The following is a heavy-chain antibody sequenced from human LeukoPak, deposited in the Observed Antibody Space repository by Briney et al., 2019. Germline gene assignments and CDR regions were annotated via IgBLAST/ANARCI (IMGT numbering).Heavy chain of an antibody. J-gene: IGHJ4*02. CDR1: CFTSSNYG. CDR2: ITFDGSDA. Sequence: PGGSLLLSCAASCFTSSNYGMHWVRPAPDKGLEWVAFITFDGSDAFYADSVKGRFTFSRDNSKKTLYLQMNRLRSDDTAVYSCAKGYAFYFDYWGQGTLVTASS. D-gene: IGHD5-12*01. CDR3: AKGYAFYFDY. V-gene: IGHV3-30*02.